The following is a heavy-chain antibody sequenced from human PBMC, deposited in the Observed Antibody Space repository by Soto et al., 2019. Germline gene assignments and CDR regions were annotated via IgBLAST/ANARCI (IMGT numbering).Heavy chain of an antibody. CDR3: SRDRASLDYGDFNWSDP. J-gene: IGHJ5*02. Sequence: QVQLVQSGAEVKKPGASVKVSCKASGYTFTSYGISWVRQAPGQGLEWMGWISAYNGNTNYAQKLQGRVTMTTDTSTSTAYMELRSLRSDDAAVYYCSRDRASLDYGDFNWSDPWGQGTLVTVSS. CDR2: ISAYNGNT. CDR1: GYTFTSYG. D-gene: IGHD4-17*01. V-gene: IGHV1-18*01.